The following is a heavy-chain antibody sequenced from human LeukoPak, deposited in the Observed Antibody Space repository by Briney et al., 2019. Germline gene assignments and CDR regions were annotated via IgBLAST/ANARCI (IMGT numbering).Heavy chain of an antibody. CDR1: GYTFTSYG. J-gene: IGHJ6*02. V-gene: IGHV1-18*01. Sequence: GASVKVSCKASGYTFTSYGISWVRQAPGQGLEWMGWISAYNGNTNYAQKLQGRVTMTTDTSTSTAYMELRSLRSDDTAVYYCAGSRLLWFGESPLRSGMDVWGQGTTVTVSS. CDR2: ISAYNGNT. CDR3: AGSRLLWFGESPLRSGMDV. D-gene: IGHD3-10*01.